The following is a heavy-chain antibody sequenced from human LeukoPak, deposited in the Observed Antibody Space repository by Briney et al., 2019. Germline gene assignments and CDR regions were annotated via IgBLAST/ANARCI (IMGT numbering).Heavy chain of an antibody. J-gene: IGHJ6*02. CDR3: ASLFYSSGWGYYGMDV. Sequence: SETLSLTCTVSGGSISSSSYYWGWIRQPPGKGLEWIGSIYYSGSTYYNPSLKSRVTISVDTSKNQFSLKLSSVTAADTAVYYCASLFYSSGWGYYGMDVWGQGTTVTVSS. CDR1: GGSISSSSYY. D-gene: IGHD6-25*01. CDR2: IYYSGST. V-gene: IGHV4-39*01.